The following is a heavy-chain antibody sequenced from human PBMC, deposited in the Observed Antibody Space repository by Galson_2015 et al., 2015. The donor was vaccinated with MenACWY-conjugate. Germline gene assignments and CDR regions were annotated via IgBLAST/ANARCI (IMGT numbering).Heavy chain of an antibody. D-gene: IGHD6-19*01. V-gene: IGHV3-30*18. Sequence: SLRLSCAASGFTFSSYGMHWVRQAPGKGLGWVAVISYDGSNKYYADSVKGRFTISRGNSKNTLYLQMNSLRAEDTAVYYCAKDHGWYTPDYYFDYWGQGTLVTVSS. CDR2: ISYDGSNK. CDR1: GFTFSSYG. J-gene: IGHJ4*02. CDR3: AKDHGWYTPDYYFDY.